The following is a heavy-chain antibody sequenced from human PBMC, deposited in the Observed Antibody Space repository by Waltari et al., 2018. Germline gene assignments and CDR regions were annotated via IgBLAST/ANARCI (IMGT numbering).Heavy chain of an antibody. Sequence: QVQLQESGPGLVQPSETLSLICNVSGGSIRSYYWNWIRQPAGKGLEWIGRIYASGSTSYNPSLESRISMSVDTSKNHFSLKLSSVTAADTGVYYCAGSSNFGIYGLDVWGQGTTVVVSS. J-gene: IGHJ6*02. CDR2: IYASGST. CDR3: AGSSNFGIYGLDV. D-gene: IGHD3-3*01. CDR1: GGSIRSYY. V-gene: IGHV4-4*07.